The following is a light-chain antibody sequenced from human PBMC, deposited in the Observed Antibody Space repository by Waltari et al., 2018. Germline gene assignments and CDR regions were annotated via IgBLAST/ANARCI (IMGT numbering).Light chain of an antibody. Sequence: EIVLTQSPGSLSSSPGERVTLSGRASQSVSRALAWYQQKPGQATRLLIFGASNRATGIPDRFSGSGSETDFSLTISRLEPEDFAVYYCQHYVRLPATFGRGTKVEIK. J-gene: IGKJ1*01. CDR1: QSVSRA. V-gene: IGKV3-20*01. CDR3: QHYVRLPAT. CDR2: GAS.